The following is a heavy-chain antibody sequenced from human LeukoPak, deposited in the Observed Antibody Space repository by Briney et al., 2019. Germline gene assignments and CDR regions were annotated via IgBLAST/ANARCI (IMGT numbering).Heavy chain of an antibody. J-gene: IGHJ4*02. D-gene: IGHD3-22*01. V-gene: IGHV1-2*02. CDR3: ARAYYDSSGWDSFDY. Sequence: ASVKVSCKASGYTFTGYYMHWVRQAPGQGLEWMGWINPNSGGTNYAQKFQGRVTMTRDTSISTAYMELSRLRSDDTAVYYCARAYYDSSGWDSFDYGGQGTLVTVSS. CDR1: GYTFTGYY. CDR2: INPNSGGT.